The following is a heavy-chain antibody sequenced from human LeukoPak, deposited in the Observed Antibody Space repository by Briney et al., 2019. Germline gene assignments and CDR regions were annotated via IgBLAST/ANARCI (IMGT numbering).Heavy chain of an antibody. CDR3: AKAPGYCTTTSCSIDY. CDR2: ISGSDTNT. D-gene: IGHD2-2*01. V-gene: IGHV3-23*01. CDR1: GFTFSTFA. J-gene: IGHJ4*02. Sequence: GGSLRLSCAAPGFTFSTFAMSWVRQAPGKGLEWVSAISGSDTNTYYADSVKGRFTISRDNSKSTLYLQTNSLRAEDTALYYCAKAPGYCTTTSCSIDYWGQGTLVTVSS.